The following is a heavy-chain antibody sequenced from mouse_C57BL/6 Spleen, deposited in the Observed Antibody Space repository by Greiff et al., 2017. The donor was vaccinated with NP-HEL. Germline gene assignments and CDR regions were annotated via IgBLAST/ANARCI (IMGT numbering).Heavy chain of an antibody. V-gene: IGHV5-9-1*02. Sequence: EVNLVESGEGLVKPGGSLKLSCAASGFTFSSYAMSWVRQTPEKRLEWVAYISSGGDYIYYADTVKGRFTISRDNARNTLYLQMSSLKSEDTAMYYCTRDPITTVVAPYYAMDYWGQGTSVTVSS. CDR1: GFTFSSYA. D-gene: IGHD1-1*01. CDR2: ISSGGDYI. J-gene: IGHJ4*01. CDR3: TRDPITTVVAPYYAMDY.